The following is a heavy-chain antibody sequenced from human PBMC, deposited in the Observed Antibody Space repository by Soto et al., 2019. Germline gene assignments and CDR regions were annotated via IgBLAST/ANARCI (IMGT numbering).Heavy chain of an antibody. Sequence: QVQLVQSGAEVKKPGASVKVSCKASGYNFTTDGISWVRQAPGQGLEWVGWISAYNGNTKSAQNFQGRVTMTTDTSTYTAYMELRSLRSDDTAVYYCKREVEPSAYFDSWGQGTLVNVSA. J-gene: IGHJ4*02. CDR2: ISAYNGNT. V-gene: IGHV1-18*04. CDR1: GYNFTTDG. CDR3: KREVEPSAYFDS.